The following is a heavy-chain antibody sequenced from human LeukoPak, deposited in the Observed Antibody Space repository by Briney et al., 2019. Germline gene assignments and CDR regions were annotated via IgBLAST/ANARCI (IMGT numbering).Heavy chain of an antibody. J-gene: IGHJ4*02. V-gene: IGHV3-23*01. CDR2: ISGSGGST. CDR1: GFTFSSYA. Sequence: PGGSLRLSCAASGFTFSSYAMSWVRQAPGKGREWVSAISGSGGSTYYADSVKGRFTISRDNSKNTLYLQMNSLRAEDTAVYYCAKAMTYYYDSSGYYWGQGTLVTVSS. D-gene: IGHD3-22*01. CDR3: AKAMTYYYDSSGYY.